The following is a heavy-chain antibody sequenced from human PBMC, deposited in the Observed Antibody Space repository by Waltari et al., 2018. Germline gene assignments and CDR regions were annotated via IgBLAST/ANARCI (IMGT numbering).Heavy chain of an antibody. D-gene: IGHD2-2*01. Sequence: QVQLQQWGAGLLKPSETLSVTCEVFDDSFSKYYWVWFRQSPGKGLGWIGEINRSGITNYNPSLMGLVTISLDMSKKQVSLRLTSVAAADTAVYYCAIDYSSFEPIFDYWGRGTLVTVSS. CDR3: AIDYSSFEPIFDY. V-gene: IGHV4-34*02. CDR2: INRSGIT. CDR1: DDSFSKYY. J-gene: IGHJ4*01.